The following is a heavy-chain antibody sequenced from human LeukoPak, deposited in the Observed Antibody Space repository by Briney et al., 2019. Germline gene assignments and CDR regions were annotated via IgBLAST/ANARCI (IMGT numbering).Heavy chain of an antibody. Sequence: SSETLSLTCAVYGGSFSGYYWSWIRQPPGKGLEWIGEINHSGSTNYNPSLKSRVTISVDTSKNQFSLKLSSVTAADTAVYYCARGFIDARRPSGDCYSTQGVCYYYGMDVWGQGTTVTVSS. CDR2: INHSGST. V-gene: IGHV4-34*01. CDR3: ARGFIDARRPSGDCYSTQGVCYYYGMDV. D-gene: IGHD2-21*02. J-gene: IGHJ6*02. CDR1: GGSFSGYY.